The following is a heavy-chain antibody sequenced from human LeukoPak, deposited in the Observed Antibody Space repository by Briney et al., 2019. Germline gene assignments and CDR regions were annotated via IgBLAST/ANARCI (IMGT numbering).Heavy chain of an antibody. CDR2: IYYSGST. V-gene: IGHV4-39*01. J-gene: IGHJ6*03. CDR1: GGSLSSSSYY. CDR3: ARLRGPTVTPYYYYYMDV. Sequence: SETLSLTCTVSGGSLSSSSYYWGWIRQPPGKGLEWIGCIYYSGSTYYNPSLKSRVTMSVDTSKNQFSLKLSSVTAADTAVYYCARLRGPTVTPYYYYYMDVWGKGTTVTVSS. D-gene: IGHD4-17*01.